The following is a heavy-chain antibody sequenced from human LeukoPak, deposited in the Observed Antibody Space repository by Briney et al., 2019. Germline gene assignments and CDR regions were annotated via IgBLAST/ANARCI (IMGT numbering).Heavy chain of an antibody. D-gene: IGHD1-14*01. CDR1: GYTFTSYG. CDR3: ARRVRNRNPSRDYYGMDV. V-gene: IGHV1-18*01. Sequence: ASVKVSCKASGYTFTSYGISWVRQAPGQGLEWMGWISAYNGNTNYAQKLQGRVTMTTDTSTSTAYMELRSLRSDDTAVYYCARRVRNRNPSRDYYGMDVWGQGTTVTVSS. J-gene: IGHJ6*02. CDR2: ISAYNGNT.